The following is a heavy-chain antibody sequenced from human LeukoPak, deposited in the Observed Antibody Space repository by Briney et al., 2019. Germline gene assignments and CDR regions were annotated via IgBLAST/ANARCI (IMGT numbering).Heavy chain of an antibody. CDR3: ARGGHWAKDYYYGMDV. V-gene: IGHV3-30-3*01. CDR2: ISYDGSNK. J-gene: IGHJ6*02. Sequence: GGSLRLSCAASGFTFSSYAMHWVRQAPGKGLEWVTVISYDGSNKYYADSVKGRFTISRDNSKNTLYLQMNSLRAEDTAVYYCARGGHWAKDYYYGMDVWGQGTTVTVSS. CDR1: GFTFSSYA. D-gene: IGHD3-16*01.